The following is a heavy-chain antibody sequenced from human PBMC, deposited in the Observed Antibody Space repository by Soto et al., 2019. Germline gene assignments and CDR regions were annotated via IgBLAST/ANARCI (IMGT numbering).Heavy chain of an antibody. CDR1: GGVISGGGYF. D-gene: IGHD3-22*01. CDR3: AREGHKGYFDTER. Sequence: SETLSLTCAVSGGVISGGGYFWTWIRQPPGKGLEWIGYMYHSGSPLYNTSLKSRATISIDLSKNQFSLNLASVTAADTAVYYCAREGHKGYFDTERWGQRTLVNVSS. J-gene: IGHJ1*01. V-gene: IGHV4-30-2*01. CDR2: MYHSGSP.